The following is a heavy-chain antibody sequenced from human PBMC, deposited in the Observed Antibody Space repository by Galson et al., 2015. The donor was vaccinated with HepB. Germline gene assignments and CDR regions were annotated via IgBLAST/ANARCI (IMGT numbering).Heavy chain of an antibody. CDR3: AKPPERELLTGVSFDY. J-gene: IGHJ4*02. CDR1: GFTFDDYA. D-gene: IGHD1-26*01. CDR2: ISWDSGSI. Sequence: SLRLSCAASGFTFDDYAMHWVRQAPGKGLEWVSGISWDSGSIGYADSVRGRFTISRDNAKNSLYLQMNSLRAEGTALYYCAKPPERELLTGVSFDYWGQRALVTVSS. V-gene: IGHV3-9*01.